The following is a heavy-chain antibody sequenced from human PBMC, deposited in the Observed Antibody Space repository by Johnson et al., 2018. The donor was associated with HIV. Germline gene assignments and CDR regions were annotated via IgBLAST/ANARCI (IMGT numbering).Heavy chain of an antibody. Sequence: VQLVESGGGLVQPGRSLRLSCAASGFTFDDYAMHWVRQAPGKGLEWVSGISWNSGSIGYADSVKGRFTISRDNAKNSLYLQMNSLRAEDTALYYCTKEAYYYDSSGSLSDAFDIWGQGTIVTVSS. CDR1: GFTFDDYA. CDR3: TKEAYYYDSSGSLSDAFDI. D-gene: IGHD3-22*01. J-gene: IGHJ3*02. CDR2: ISWNSGSI. V-gene: IGHV3-9*01.